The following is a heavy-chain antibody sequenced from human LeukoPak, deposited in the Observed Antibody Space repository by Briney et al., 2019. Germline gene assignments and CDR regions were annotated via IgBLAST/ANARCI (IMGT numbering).Heavy chain of an antibody. CDR1: GFTFSSYS. CDR3: ARERAWYYYGSGSYYNVPHNWFDP. V-gene: IGHV3-48*01. J-gene: IGHJ5*02. D-gene: IGHD3-10*01. CDR2: ISSSSSTI. Sequence: GGSLRLSCAASGFTFSSYSMNWVRQAPGKGLEWVSYISSSSSTIYYADSVKGRFTISRDNAKNSLYLQMDSLRAEDTAVYYCARERAWYYYGSGSYYNVPHNWFDPWGQGTLVTVSS.